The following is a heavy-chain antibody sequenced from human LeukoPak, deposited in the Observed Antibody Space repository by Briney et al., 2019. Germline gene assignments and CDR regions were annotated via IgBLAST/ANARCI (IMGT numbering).Heavy chain of an antibody. Sequence: SVKVSCKASGGTFSSYAISWVRQAPGQGLEWVGGIIPIFGTANYAQKFQGRVTITADESTSTAYMELSSLRSEDTAVYYCARYPVVVITNGMDVWGQGTTVTVSS. J-gene: IGHJ6*02. CDR3: ARYPVVVITNGMDV. CDR2: IIPIFGTA. V-gene: IGHV1-69*13. CDR1: GGTFSSYA. D-gene: IGHD3-22*01.